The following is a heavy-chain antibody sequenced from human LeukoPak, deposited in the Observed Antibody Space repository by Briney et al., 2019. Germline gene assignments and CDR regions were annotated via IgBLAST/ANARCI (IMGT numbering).Heavy chain of an antibody. Sequence: SETLSLTCTVSGCAISDYNWNWIRQPAGKGLEWIGRFYTNGRTNYNPSLKSRVTISVDTSKNQFSLKLSSVTAADTAVYYCARISRYSSSWYQGYYDSSGYYSDYWGQGTLVTVSS. D-gene: IGHD3-22*01. CDR2: FYTNGRT. J-gene: IGHJ4*02. CDR1: GCAISDYN. CDR3: ARISRYSSSWYQGYYDSSGYYSDY. V-gene: IGHV4-4*07.